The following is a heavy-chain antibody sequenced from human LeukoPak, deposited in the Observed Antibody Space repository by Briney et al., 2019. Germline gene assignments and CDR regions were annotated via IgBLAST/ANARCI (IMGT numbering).Heavy chain of an antibody. Sequence: GGSLRLSCAASGFTFSSYWMHWVRQAPGKGLVWVSRINTNGSYTAYADSVKGRFTISRDNAKNTLYLQMNSLRAEDTAVYYCATIPTVTTSGYWGQGTLVTVSS. CDR1: GFTFSSYW. CDR2: INTNGSYT. J-gene: IGHJ4*02. V-gene: IGHV3-74*01. D-gene: IGHD4-17*01. CDR3: ATIPTVTTSGY.